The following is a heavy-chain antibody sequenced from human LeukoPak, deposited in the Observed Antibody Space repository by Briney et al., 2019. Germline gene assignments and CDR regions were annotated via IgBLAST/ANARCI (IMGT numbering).Heavy chain of an antibody. V-gene: IGHV3-7*01. J-gene: IGHJ6*03. D-gene: IGHD6-13*01. CDR3: AREGVAKTGRLSYYYMDV. Sequence: GGSLRLSCAASGFPFSSYWMSWVRQAPGRGLEWVANIKEDGSEKYYVDSVKGRFTISRDNAKNSLYLQMNSLRAEDTAVYYCAREGVAKTGRLSYYYMDVWGKGTTVTISS. CDR2: IKEDGSEK. CDR1: GFPFSSYW.